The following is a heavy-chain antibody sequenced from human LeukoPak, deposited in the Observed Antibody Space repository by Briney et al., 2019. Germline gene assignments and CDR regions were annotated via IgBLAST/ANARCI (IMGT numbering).Heavy chain of an antibody. J-gene: IGHJ6*03. D-gene: IGHD1-26*01. CDR2: IYHSGST. CDR3: ARLIVGSTLGYFYYYMDV. Sequence: PSETLSLTCTVSGYSISSGYYWGWIRQPPGKGLEWIGSIYHSGSTYYNPSLKSRVTISVDTSKNQFSLKLSSVTAADTAVYYCARLIVGSTLGYFYYYMDVWGKGTPVTVSS. CDR1: GYSISSGYY. V-gene: IGHV4-38-2*02.